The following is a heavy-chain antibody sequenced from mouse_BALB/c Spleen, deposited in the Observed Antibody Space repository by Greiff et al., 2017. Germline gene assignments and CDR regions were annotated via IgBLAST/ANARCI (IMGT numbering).Heavy chain of an antibody. CDR3: ARDRGGSTWFAY. Sequence: EVHLVESGGGLVKPGGSLKLSCAASGFTFSDYYMYWVRQTPEKRLEWVATISDGGSYTYYPDSVKGRFTISRDNAKNNLYLQMSSLKSEDTAMYYCARDRGGSTWFAYWGQGTLVTVSA. CDR2: ISDGGSYT. CDR1: GFTFSDYY. V-gene: IGHV5-4*02. D-gene: IGHD1-1*01. J-gene: IGHJ3*01.